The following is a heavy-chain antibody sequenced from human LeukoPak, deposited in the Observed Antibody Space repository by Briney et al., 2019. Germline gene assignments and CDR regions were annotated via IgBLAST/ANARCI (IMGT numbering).Heavy chain of an antibody. D-gene: IGHD3-22*01. CDR2: IYHSGST. V-gene: IGHV4-30-2*01. Sequence: SQTLSLTCAVSGGSISSGGYSWSWIRQPPGKGLEWIGYIYHSGSTYYNPSLKSRVTISVDRSKNQFSLKLSSVTAADTAVYYCARRPTQSPYYYDSSGYYGDWGQGTLVTVSS. CDR1: GGSISSGGYS. J-gene: IGHJ4*02. CDR3: ARRPTQSPYYYDSSGYYGD.